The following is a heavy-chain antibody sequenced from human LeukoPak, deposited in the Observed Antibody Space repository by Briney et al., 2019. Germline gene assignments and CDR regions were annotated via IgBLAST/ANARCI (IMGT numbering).Heavy chain of an antibody. CDR3: AREWAIVVVSAAFDY. Sequence: ASVKVSCKASGYTFTGYYMHWVRQAPGQGLEWMGWINPNSGGTNYAQKFQGRVTMTRDTSISAAYMELSRLRSDDTAVYYCAREWAIVVVSAAFDYWGQGTLVTVSS. J-gene: IGHJ4*02. D-gene: IGHD2-2*01. CDR2: INPNSGGT. CDR1: GYTFTGYY. V-gene: IGHV1-2*02.